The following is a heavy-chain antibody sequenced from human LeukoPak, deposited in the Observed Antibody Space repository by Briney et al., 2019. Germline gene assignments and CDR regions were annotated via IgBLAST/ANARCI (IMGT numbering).Heavy chain of an antibody. CDR2: IGGDGIA. Sequence: GGSLRPSCVASGFTFTDHPMNWVRQAPGKGLKWISYIGGDGIAFYADPVKGRFTASKDDARKSMYLQMNSLRADDTAVYYCAGSGTYYVMSDFWGQGTLVTVSS. J-gene: IGHJ4*02. V-gene: IGHV3-69-1*01. D-gene: IGHD1-26*01. CDR1: GFTFTDHP. CDR3: AGSGTYYVMSDF.